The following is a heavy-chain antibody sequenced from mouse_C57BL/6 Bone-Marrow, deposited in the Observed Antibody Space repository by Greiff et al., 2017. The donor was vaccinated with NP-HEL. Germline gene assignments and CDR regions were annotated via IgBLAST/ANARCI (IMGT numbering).Heavy chain of an antibody. Sequence: EVQLQQSGPELVKPGASVKISCKASGYSFTGYYMHWVKQSSEKSLEWIGEINPSTGGTSYNQKFKGKATLTVDKSSSTAYMQLKSLTSEDSAVYYCARRGWAFAYWGQGTLVTVSA. CDR3: ARRGWAFAY. D-gene: IGHD3-3*01. V-gene: IGHV1-43*01. CDR1: GYSFTGYY. J-gene: IGHJ3*01. CDR2: INPSTGGT.